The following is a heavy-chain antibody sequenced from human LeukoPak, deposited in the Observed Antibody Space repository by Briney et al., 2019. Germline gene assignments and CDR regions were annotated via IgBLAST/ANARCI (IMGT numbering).Heavy chain of an antibody. V-gene: IGHV3-33*06. CDR1: GFTFSTFV. J-gene: IGHJ4*02. D-gene: IGHD3-16*01. CDR2: LWDDGNSE. Sequence: GRSLRLSCAASGFTFSTFVMHWVRQAPGKGLEWVAILWDDGNSEYYADSVKGRFTISRDNSKNTLYLQMNTLRAEDTAVYYCAKDKGDYYFDYWGQGTLVTVSS. CDR3: AKDKGDYYFDY.